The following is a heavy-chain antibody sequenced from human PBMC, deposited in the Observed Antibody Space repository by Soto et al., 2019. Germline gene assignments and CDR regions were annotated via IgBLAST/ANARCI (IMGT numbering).Heavy chain of an antibody. J-gene: IGHJ5*02. CDR2: IDWDDDK. V-gene: IGHV2-70*01. CDR1: WFSLSTRGML. D-gene: IGHD6-13*01. CDR3: ARSYSSSWYYPWFDP. Sequence: PPHNPPLPPPLFWFSLSTRGMLVCLIPQPPGKALEWLALIDWDDDKYYSTSLKTRLTISKDTSKNQVVLTMTNMDPVDTATYYCARSYSSSWYYPWFDPWGQGTLVTVSS.